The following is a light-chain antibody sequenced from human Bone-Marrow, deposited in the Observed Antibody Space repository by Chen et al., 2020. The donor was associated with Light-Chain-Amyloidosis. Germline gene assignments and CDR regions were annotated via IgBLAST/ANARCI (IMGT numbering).Light chain of an antibody. CDR1: DLPTKY. J-gene: IGLJ2*01. V-gene: IGLV3-25*03. Sequence: SYELTQPPSVSVSPGQTARITCSGDDLPTKYAYWYQQKPGQAPVLVIHRDTERPSGISERFSGSSSGTTATLTISGVQAEDAADYPCQSADSSGTYEVIFGGGTKLTVL. CDR2: RDT. CDR3: QSADSSGTYEVI.